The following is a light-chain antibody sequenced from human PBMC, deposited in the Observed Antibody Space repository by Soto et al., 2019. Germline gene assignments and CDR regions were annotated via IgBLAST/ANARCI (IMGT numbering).Light chain of an antibody. J-gene: IGKJ1*01. Sequence: IQMTQSPSSLSASVGDRVTITCRASQSISSYLNWYQQKPGKAPKLLIYAAYSLQSGVQSRFSSSGSGTDFTLTIRSLQPEDFATYYCLQDYNYPRTFGQGTKVDIK. V-gene: IGKV1-6*01. CDR3: LQDYNYPRT. CDR1: QSISSY. CDR2: AAY.